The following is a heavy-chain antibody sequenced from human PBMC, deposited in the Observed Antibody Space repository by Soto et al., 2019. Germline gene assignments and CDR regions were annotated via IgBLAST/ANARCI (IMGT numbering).Heavy chain of an antibody. J-gene: IGHJ5*02. CDR1: GFTFSSYE. Sequence: GGSLRLSCAGSGFTFSSYEMNWVRQAPGKGLEWVSYISSSGSTVHYADSVKGRFTIFRDNAKNSLYLQMNSLRVEDTAVYYCARPSEYYDSSGYGSWGQGSLVTVSS. D-gene: IGHD3-22*01. CDR2: ISSSGSTV. CDR3: ARPSEYYDSSGYGS. V-gene: IGHV3-48*03.